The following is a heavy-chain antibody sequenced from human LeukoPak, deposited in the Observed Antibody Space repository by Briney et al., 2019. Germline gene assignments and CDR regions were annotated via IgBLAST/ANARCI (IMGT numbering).Heavy chain of an antibody. CDR3: ARGPYVAAAEGGSFDY. D-gene: IGHD6-13*01. CDR2: IKEDGSEK. Sequence: GGSLRLSCAASGFTFSRYWMTWVRQAPGKGLEWVANIKEDGSEKYYVDSVKGRFTISRDNARNSLYLQMNSLRSEDTAVYYCARGPYVAAAEGGSFDYWGQGTLVTVSS. J-gene: IGHJ4*02. CDR1: GFTFSRYW. V-gene: IGHV3-7*03.